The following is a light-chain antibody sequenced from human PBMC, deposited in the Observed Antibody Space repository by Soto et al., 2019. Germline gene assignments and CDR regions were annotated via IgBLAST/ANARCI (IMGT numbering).Light chain of an antibody. V-gene: IGKV3-15*01. CDR2: SAS. Sequence: DIVMTQSPLTLSVSPGESATLSCRASERVSTNLAWYQQTPGQAPRLFIYSASRRPTDIPVRFSGSGSGAEFTLTISSLQPDDFATYYCQHYNIYSEAFGQGTNVDVK. CDR3: QHYNIYSEA. J-gene: IGKJ1*01. CDR1: ERVSTN.